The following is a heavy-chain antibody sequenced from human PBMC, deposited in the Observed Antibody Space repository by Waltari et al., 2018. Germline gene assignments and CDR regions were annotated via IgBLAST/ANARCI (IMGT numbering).Heavy chain of an antibody. V-gene: IGHV4-34*01. D-gene: IGHD4-17*01. J-gene: IGHJ5*02. Sequence: QVQLQQWGAGLLKPSETLSLTCAVYGGSFSGYYWSWIRQPPGKGLEWIGEINHSGSTNYNPALKSRVTISVDTSKNQFSLKLSSVTAADTAVYYCAGLGTTVTTGGPWGQGTLVTVSS. CDR3: AGLGTTVTTGGP. CDR2: INHSGST. CDR1: GGSFSGYY.